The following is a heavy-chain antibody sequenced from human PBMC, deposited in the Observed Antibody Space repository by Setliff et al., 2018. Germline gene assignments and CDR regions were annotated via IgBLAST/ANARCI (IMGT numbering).Heavy chain of an antibody. D-gene: IGHD3-3*01. CDR2: IYHSGST. CDR3: ARLGPTYYNFWSGYYRY. Sequence: PSETLSLTCAVYGGSFSGYYWSWIRQPPGKGLEWIGSIYHSGSTNYNPSLKSRVTISVDTSKNQFSLKLSSVTAADTAVYYCARLGPTYYNFWSGYYRYWGQGTLVTVSS. J-gene: IGHJ4*02. V-gene: IGHV4-34*01. CDR1: GGSFSGYY.